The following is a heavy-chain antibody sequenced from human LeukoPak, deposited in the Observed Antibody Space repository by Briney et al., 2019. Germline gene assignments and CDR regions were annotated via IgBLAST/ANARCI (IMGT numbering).Heavy chain of an antibody. V-gene: IGHV4-39*07. J-gene: IGHJ4*02. D-gene: IGHD6-19*01. CDR2: IYYSGST. CDR1: GGSISSSSYY. CDR3: ARNSGWYFWFFDY. Sequence: SETLSLTCTVSGGSISSSSYYWGWIRQPPGKGLEWIGSIYYSGSTYYNPSLKSRVTISVDTSKNQFSLKLSSVTAADTAVYYCARNSGWYFWFFDYWGQGTLVTVSS.